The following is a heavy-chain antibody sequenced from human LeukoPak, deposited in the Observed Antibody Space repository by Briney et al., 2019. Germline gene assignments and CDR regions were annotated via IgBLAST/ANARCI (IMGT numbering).Heavy chain of an antibody. D-gene: IGHD4-23*01. CDR2: ISSSSSYI. J-gene: IGHJ6*03. CDR3: AREEGGNSYYYYYMDV. Sequence: GESLKISCAASGFTFSSYSMNWVRQAPGKGLEWVSSISSSSSYIYYADSVKGRFTISRDNAKNSLYLQMNSLRAEDTAVYYCAREEGGNSYYYYYMDVWGKGTTVTVSS. V-gene: IGHV3-21*01. CDR1: GFTFSSYS.